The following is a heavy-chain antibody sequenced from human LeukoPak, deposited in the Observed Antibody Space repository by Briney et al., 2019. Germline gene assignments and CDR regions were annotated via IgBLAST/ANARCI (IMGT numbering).Heavy chain of an antibody. V-gene: IGHV4-30-4*01. D-gene: IGHD3-22*01. CDR2: MYYSGST. J-gene: IGHJ5*02. Sequence: SSETLSLTCTVSGGSISSGDYYWSWIRQPPGKGLEWIAYMYYSGSTYYDPSLKSRVTMSADTSKNQLSLKLSSVTAADTAVYYCARPYYYDSRIDPWGQGILVTVSS. CDR3: ARPYYYDSRIDP. CDR1: GGSISSGDYY.